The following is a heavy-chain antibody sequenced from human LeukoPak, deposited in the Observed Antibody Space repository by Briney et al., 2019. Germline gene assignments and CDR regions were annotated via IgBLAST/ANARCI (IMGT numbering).Heavy chain of an antibody. CDR3: ARHGAYSSSPLIDY. CDR1: GGSFSGYY. J-gene: IGHJ4*02. CDR2: INHSGST. Sequence: SETLSLTCAVSGGSFSGYYWSWIRQPPGKGLEWIGEINHSGSTNYNPSLKSRVTISVDTSKNQFSLKLSSVTAADTAVYYCARHGAYSSSPLIDYWGQGTLVTVSS. D-gene: IGHD6-6*01. V-gene: IGHV4-34*01.